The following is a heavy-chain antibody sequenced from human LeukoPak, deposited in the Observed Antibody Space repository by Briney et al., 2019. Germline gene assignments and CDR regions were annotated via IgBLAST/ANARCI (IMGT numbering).Heavy chain of an antibody. J-gene: IGHJ4*02. Sequence: SETLSLTCTISGGSVSDYYWSWIRQSPGKGLEWIGYIYHTGSTSYSPSLKSRVTISADTSQNQFSLKLSSVAAADTAVYYCARGGHYYGSGSYYRRDFDYWGQGTLVTVSS. CDR1: GGSVSDYY. V-gene: IGHV4-59*02. D-gene: IGHD3-10*01. CDR3: ARGGHYYGSGSYYRRDFDY. CDR2: IYHTGST.